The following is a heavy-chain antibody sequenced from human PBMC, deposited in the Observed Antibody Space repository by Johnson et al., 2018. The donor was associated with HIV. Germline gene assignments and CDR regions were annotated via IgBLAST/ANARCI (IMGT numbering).Heavy chain of an antibody. D-gene: IGHD6-6*01. J-gene: IGHJ3*02. CDR2: VNWNGGST. CDR1: GFIFNDYV. Sequence: VQLVESGGGMVRPGGSLRLSCAASGFIFNDYVLNWVRQAPGKGLEWVSGVNWNGGSTYYADSVKGRFTISRDNSKNTLYLQMNSLRADDTAVYYCAREIIAARPSAFDIWGQGTMVTVSS. V-gene: IGHV3-20*04. CDR3: AREIIAARPSAFDI.